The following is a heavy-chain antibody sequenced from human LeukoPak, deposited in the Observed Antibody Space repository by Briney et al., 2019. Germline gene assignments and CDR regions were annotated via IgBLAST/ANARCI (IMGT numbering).Heavy chain of an antibody. Sequence: GGSLRLSCAASGFTFSSYGMHWVRQAPGKGLEWVAVISYDGSNKYYADSVKGRFTISRDNPKNTLYLQMNSLRAEDTAVYYCAKGPGRYSSSWLRFDYWGQGTLVTVSS. V-gene: IGHV3-30*18. J-gene: IGHJ4*02. CDR2: ISYDGSNK. CDR1: GFTFSSYG. D-gene: IGHD6-13*01. CDR3: AKGPGRYSSSWLRFDY.